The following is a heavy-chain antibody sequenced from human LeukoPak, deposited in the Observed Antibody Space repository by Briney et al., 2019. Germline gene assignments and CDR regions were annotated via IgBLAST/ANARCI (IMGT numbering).Heavy chain of an antibody. Sequence: GGSLRLSCAASGFTFSSYSMNWVRQAPGKGLEWVSSISSSSSYIYYADSVKGRFTISRDNAKNSLYLQMNSLRAEDTAVYYCAGSYYYDSSGYYSDAFDIWGQGTMVTVSS. J-gene: IGHJ3*02. CDR3: AGSYYYDSSGYYSDAFDI. CDR2: ISSSSSYI. CDR1: GFTFSSYS. V-gene: IGHV3-21*01. D-gene: IGHD3-22*01.